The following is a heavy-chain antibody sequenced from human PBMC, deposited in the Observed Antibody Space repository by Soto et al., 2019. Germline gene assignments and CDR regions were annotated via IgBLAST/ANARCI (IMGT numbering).Heavy chain of an antibody. Sequence: SLKISCAASGFTFDDYAMHWVRQAPGKGLEWVSGISWNSGSIGYADSVKGRFTISRDNAKNSLYLQMNSLRAEDTALYYCAKEGSSGWYGLSYYFDYWGQGTLVTVSS. V-gene: IGHV3-9*01. CDR2: ISWNSGSI. J-gene: IGHJ4*02. CDR3: AKEGSSGWYGLSYYFDY. CDR1: GFTFDDYA. D-gene: IGHD6-19*01.